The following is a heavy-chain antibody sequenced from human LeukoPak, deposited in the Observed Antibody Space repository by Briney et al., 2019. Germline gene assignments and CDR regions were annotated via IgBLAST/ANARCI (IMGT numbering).Heavy chain of an antibody. Sequence: SGGSLRLSCAASGFTFDDYAMHWVRQAPGKGLEWVSGISWNSGSIGYADSVKGRSTISRDNAKDSLYLQMNSLRAEDTAVYYCARDPGSGYEEHFDYWGQGTLVTVSS. CDR2: ISWNSGSI. CDR1: GFTFDDYA. CDR3: ARDPGSGYEEHFDY. D-gene: IGHD5-12*01. V-gene: IGHV3-9*01. J-gene: IGHJ4*02.